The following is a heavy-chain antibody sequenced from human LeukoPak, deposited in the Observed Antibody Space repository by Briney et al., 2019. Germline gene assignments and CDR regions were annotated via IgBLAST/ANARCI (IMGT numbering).Heavy chain of an antibody. Sequence: GGSLRLSCAASGVTFPSYWMTWVRQAPGKGLEWVANIKQDGSEKYYVDSVKGRFTISRDNAKNSVYLQMNSLRAEDTAVYYCARRHHFGFLDSWGQGTLVTVSS. V-gene: IGHV3-7*04. CDR1: GVTFPSYW. J-gene: IGHJ4*02. D-gene: IGHD3-10*01. CDR2: IKQDGSEK. CDR3: ARRHHFGFLDS.